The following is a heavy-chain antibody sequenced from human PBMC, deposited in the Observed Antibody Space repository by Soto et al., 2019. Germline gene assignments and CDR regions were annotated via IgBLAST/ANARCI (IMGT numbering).Heavy chain of an antibody. V-gene: IGHV1-8*01. CDR3: ARDNRYNWNDEGWFDP. J-gene: IGHJ5*02. CDR1: GYSFSDYD. Sequence: QVQLVQSGAEVKKPGASVMVSCKASGYSFSDYDINWVRQATGQGPEWMGWMNPNSGNTGYAQKFQGRVTMTRNTSINTAYMELSSLGSEDTAVYYCARDNRYNWNDEGWFDPWGQGTLVTVSS. D-gene: IGHD1-20*01. CDR2: MNPNSGNT.